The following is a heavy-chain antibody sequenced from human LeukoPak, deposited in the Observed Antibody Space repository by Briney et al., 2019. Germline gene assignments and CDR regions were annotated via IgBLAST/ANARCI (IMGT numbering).Heavy chain of an antibody. CDR2: ISSSSSTI. D-gene: IGHD2-8*02. CDR1: GFTFSSYS. CDR3: AREWDYVVSGVFDI. V-gene: IGHV3-48*01. J-gene: IGHJ3*02. Sequence: PGGAPRLSCAASGFTFSSYSMNWVCPAPGKGLEWGSYISSSSSTIYYADSVKGRFTISRENAKNSLYLRMNSVRAEETAVYYCAREWDYVVSGVFDIWGQGTMVTVSS.